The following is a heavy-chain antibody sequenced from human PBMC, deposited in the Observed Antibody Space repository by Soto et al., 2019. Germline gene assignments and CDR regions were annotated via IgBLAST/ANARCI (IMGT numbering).Heavy chain of an antibody. CDR3: ARMNREGKGDGDDFDI. Sequence: ASVNVSFKAFRCTFTIYPIHLFLHSPLQRLEWMGWINAGNGNTKYSQKFQGRVTITRDTSASTAYMELSSLRSEDTAVYYCARMNREGKGDGDDFDIWGKGKMVNVSS. CDR2: INAGNGNT. CDR1: RCTFTIYP. J-gene: IGHJ3*02. D-gene: IGHD2-21*02. V-gene: IGHV1-3*01.